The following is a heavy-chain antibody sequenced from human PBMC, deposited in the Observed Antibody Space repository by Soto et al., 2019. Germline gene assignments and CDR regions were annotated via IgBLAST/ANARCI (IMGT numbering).Heavy chain of an antibody. D-gene: IGHD2-2*01. J-gene: IGHJ6*02. Sequence: EVQLVESGGGLVQPGGSLRLSCAASGFTFSSYSMNWVRQAPGKGLEWVSYISSSSSTIYYADSVKGRFTISRDNAKNSLYLQMNSLRDEDTAVYYCARDQCSSTSCYDDYYYGMDVWGQGTTVTVSS. CDR2: ISSSSSTI. CDR3: ARDQCSSTSCYDDYYYGMDV. CDR1: GFTFSSYS. V-gene: IGHV3-48*02.